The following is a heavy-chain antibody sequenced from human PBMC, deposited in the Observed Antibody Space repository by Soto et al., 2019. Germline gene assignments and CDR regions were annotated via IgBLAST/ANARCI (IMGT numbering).Heavy chain of an antibody. D-gene: IGHD3-16*02. J-gene: IGHJ4*02. CDR1: GYTFTSYG. V-gene: IGHV1-18*04. Sequence: ASVKVSCKASGYTFTSYGISWVRQAPGQGLEWMGWISAYNGNTNYAQKLQGRVTMTTDTSTSTAYMELRSLRSDDTAVYYCARYDYVWESYPQVDYWGQGTLVTVSS. CDR3: ARYDYVWESYPQVDY. CDR2: ISAYNGNT.